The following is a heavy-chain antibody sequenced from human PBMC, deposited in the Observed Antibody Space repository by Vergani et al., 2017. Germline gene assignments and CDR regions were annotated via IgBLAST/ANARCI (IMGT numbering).Heavy chain of an antibody. D-gene: IGHD6-6*01. J-gene: IGHJ5*02. V-gene: IGHV3-23*01. CDR3: AKLGGKQLSGNWFDP. CDR1: GFTFSSYA. CDR2: ISGSGGST. Sequence: EVQLLESGGGLVQPGGSLRLSCAASGFTFSSYAMSWVRQAPGKGLEWVSAISGSGGSTYYADSVEGRFTISRDNSKNTLYLQMNSLRAEDTAVYYCAKLGGKQLSGNWFDPWGQGTLVTVAS.